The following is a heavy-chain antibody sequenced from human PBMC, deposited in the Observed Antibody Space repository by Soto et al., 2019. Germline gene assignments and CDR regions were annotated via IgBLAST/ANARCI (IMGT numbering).Heavy chain of an antibody. V-gene: IGHV3-64*01. J-gene: IGHJ6*02. CDR2: ISSNGGST. Sequence: EVQLVESGGGLVQPGGSLRLSCAASGFTFSRYAMHWVRQAPGKGLEYVSTISSNGGSTYYANSVKGRFTISRDNSKNTLYLQMGSLRAEDMAVYYCARAGDYRGYNYGMDVWGQGTTVTVSS. CDR3: ARAGDYRGYNYGMDV. D-gene: IGHD4-17*01. CDR1: GFTFSRYA.